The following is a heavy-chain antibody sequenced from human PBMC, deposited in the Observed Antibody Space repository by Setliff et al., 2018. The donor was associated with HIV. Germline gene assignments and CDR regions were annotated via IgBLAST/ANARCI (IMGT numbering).Heavy chain of an antibody. D-gene: IGHD3-10*01. V-gene: IGHV3-48*01. J-gene: IGHJ4*02. CDR1: GFTFSDYS. CDR3: AKDKGQKYADY. CDR2: IGGRFDT. Sequence: GGSLRLSCAASGFTFSDYSMNWVRQAPGKGLEWVSFIGGRFDTYYADSVKGRFTISRDNAKKSLYLQMNSLRAEDTAVYYCAKDKGQKYADYWGQGTMVTVSS.